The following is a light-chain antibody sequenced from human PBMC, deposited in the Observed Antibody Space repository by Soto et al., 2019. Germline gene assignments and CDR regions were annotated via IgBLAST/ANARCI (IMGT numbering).Light chain of an antibody. J-gene: IGKJ2*01. CDR2: WAS. V-gene: IGKV4-1*01. CDR3: QQYYSTPYT. CDR1: QSVLYSSNNKNY. Sequence: DIVMTQSPDSLAVSLGERATINCKSSQSVLYSSNNKNYLAWYQQKPGQPPKLLIYWASPRESGVPGRFSGSGSGTDFTLTISSLQAEDVAAYYCQQYYSTPYTFGQGTKLEIK.